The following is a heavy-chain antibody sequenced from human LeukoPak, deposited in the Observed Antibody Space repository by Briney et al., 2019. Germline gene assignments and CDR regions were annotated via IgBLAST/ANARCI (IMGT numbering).Heavy chain of an antibody. J-gene: IGHJ5*02. CDR3: ARQEQQLVNWFDH. CDR2: IYPGDSDT. Sequence: XTSYXIGWGRAXPGXGRGWMGIIYPGDSDTRYSPSFQGQVTISADKSISTAYLQWSSLKASDTAMYYCARQEQQLVNWFDHWGQGTLVTVSS. V-gene: IGHV5-51*01. D-gene: IGHD6-13*01. CDR1: XTSYX.